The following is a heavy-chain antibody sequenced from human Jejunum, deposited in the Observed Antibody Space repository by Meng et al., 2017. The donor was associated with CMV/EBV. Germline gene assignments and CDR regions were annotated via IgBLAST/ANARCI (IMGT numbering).Heavy chain of an antibody. V-gene: IGHV1-69*10. J-gene: IGHJ4*02. Sequence: QGQLGRAGAEVKKPGSSVKVACKTSGGSFSTYTFSWVRQAPGQGLEWMGGLIPVLNKAKSAPRFQDRVTFTADETTTTAYMELSSLTFEDTAVYFCARGRGNQPLFDFWGQGTLVTVSS. CDR1: GGSFSTYT. D-gene: IGHD2/OR15-2a*01. CDR2: LIPVLNKA. CDR3: ARGRGNQPLFDF.